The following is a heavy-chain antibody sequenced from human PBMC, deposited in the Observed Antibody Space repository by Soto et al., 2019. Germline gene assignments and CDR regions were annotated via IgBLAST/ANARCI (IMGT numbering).Heavy chain of an antibody. CDR1: GFTFSTYA. CDR2: VTGNSALT. CDR3: ARNKPGNYGMYV. V-gene: IGHV3-23*01. J-gene: IGHJ6*02. Sequence: GGSLRLSCAASGFTFSTYAMTWVRQAPGKGLEWVSTVTGNSALTFYADAVKGRSTTSRDNSKNSLFLQLSSLTAEDTAVYYCARNKPGNYGMYVWGRGSTVPVPS.